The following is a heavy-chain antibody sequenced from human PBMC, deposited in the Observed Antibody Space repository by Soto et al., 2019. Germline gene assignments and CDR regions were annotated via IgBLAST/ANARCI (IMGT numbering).Heavy chain of an antibody. Sequence: ASVKVSCKSSGYSFTSYDINWVRQATGQGLEWMGWMNPNSDNTGYAQKFQGRVTMTRNTSISTAYMELSSLRSEDTAVYYCAREAAAGLVYWGQGTLVTVSS. D-gene: IGHD6-13*01. J-gene: IGHJ4*02. CDR3: AREAAAGLVY. CDR1: GYSFTSYD. V-gene: IGHV1-8*01. CDR2: MNPNSDNT.